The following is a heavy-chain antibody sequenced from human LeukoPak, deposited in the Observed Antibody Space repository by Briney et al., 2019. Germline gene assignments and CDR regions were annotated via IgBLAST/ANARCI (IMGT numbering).Heavy chain of an antibody. V-gene: IGHV3-48*03. CDR1: GFTFSSYE. CDR3: ARDSVDGSGSYYNLDY. D-gene: IGHD3-10*01. J-gene: IGHJ4*02. Sequence: GGSLRLSCAASGFTFSSYEMNWVRQAPGKGLEWVSYISSSGSTIYYADSVKGRFTISRDNAKNSLYLQMNSLRAEDTAVYYCARDSVDGSGSYYNLDYWGQGTLVTVSS. CDR2: ISSSGSTI.